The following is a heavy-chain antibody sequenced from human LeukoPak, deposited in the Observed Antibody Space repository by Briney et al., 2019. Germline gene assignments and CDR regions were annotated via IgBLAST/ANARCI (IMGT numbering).Heavy chain of an antibody. Sequence: ASVKVSCKASGYTFTGYYMHWVRQAPGQGLEWMGWINPNSGGTNYAQKFQGWVTMTRDTSISTAYMELSRLRSDDSAVYYCARRYSNSSEGFDSWGQGTLVTVSS. CDR1: GYTFTGYY. J-gene: IGHJ4*02. CDR3: ARRYSNSSEGFDS. CDR2: INPNSGGT. D-gene: IGHD6-6*01. V-gene: IGHV1-2*04.